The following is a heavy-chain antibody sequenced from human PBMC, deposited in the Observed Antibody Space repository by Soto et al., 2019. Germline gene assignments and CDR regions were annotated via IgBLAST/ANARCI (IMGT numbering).Heavy chain of an antibody. CDR1: GFTFRSYA. V-gene: IGHV3-30*09. D-gene: IGHD3-9*01. Sequence: QVQLVESGGGVVQPGRSLRLSCGASGFTFRSYAMHWVHQAPGKGLEWVATISHDGNIKYYADSVKGRFAISRDNSMNAMFLQMDSLRPEDTARYYCARDYETSSAGYYYYGMDVWGHGTTVTVSS. J-gene: IGHJ6*02. CDR2: ISHDGNIK. CDR3: ARDYETSSAGYYYYGMDV.